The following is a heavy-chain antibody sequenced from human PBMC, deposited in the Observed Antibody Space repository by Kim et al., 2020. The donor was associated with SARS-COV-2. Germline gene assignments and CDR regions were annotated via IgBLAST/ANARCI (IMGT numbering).Heavy chain of an antibody. J-gene: IGHJ6*01. Sequence: GGSLRLSCAASGFTFSSYGMHWVRQAPGKGLEWVAVISYDGSNKYYADSVKGRFTISRDNSKNTLYLQMNSLRAEDTAVYYCAKDPFDIVATSYGMDVWG. CDR1: GFTFSSYG. V-gene: IGHV3-30*18. D-gene: IGHD5-12*01. CDR3: AKDPFDIVATSYGMDV. CDR2: ISYDGSNK.